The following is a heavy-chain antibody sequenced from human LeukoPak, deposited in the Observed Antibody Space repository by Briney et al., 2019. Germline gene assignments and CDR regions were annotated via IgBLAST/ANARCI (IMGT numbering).Heavy chain of an antibody. CDR1: GFTFSRYW. J-gene: IGHJ4*02. CDR3: ATVCAVFGECDVFEY. Sequence: GGSLRLSCAASGFTFSRYWMSWVRQAPGKGLEWVANIKHDGSETYYVDSVEGRFTISRDNVKNSLYLQMNSLRAEDTAVYYCATVCAVFGECDVFEYWGQGTLVTVSS. V-gene: IGHV3-7*01. CDR2: IKHDGSET. D-gene: IGHD3-10*02.